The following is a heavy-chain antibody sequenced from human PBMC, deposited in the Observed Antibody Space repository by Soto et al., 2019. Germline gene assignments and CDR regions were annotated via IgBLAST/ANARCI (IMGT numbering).Heavy chain of an antibody. CDR2: LYYGRCA. J-gene: IGHJ4*02. CDR3: ALRSMAVVPEY. V-gene: IGHV4-59*01. D-gene: IGHD3-22*01. CDR1: GDSISSYY. Sequence: QVQLQESGPGLVKPSETLSLTCAVSGDSISSYYCMWIRQPPGKGLQSIGSLYYGRCANYNPSLKSRVTAAVDTSTNQSSQTLSSMTTADTAVYYCALRSMAVVPEYWGQGTPVTVSS.